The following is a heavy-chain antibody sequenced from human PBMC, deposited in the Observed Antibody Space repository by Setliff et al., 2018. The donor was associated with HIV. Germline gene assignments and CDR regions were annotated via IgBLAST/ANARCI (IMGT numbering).Heavy chain of an antibody. CDR2: TANT. CDR1: GDSISTDNYH. D-gene: IGHD5-18*01. J-gene: IGHJ6*03. CDR3: ARHAALIKRYYYYHLDV. Sequence: KPSETLSLTCTVSGDSISTDNYHWGWIRQPPGKGLEWIGHTANTDYNPSLKSRVTVSVDTSKNQLSLRLSSVTAADTAVYYCARHAALIKRYYYYHLDVWGKGTTVTVSS. V-gene: IGHV4-39*01.